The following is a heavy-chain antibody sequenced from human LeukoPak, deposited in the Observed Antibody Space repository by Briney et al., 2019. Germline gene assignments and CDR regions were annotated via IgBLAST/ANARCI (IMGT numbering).Heavy chain of an antibody. V-gene: IGHV3-13*01. CDR2: IGIRGDT. D-gene: IGHD6-19*01. Sequence: GGSLRLSCAASGFTFIDYDMHWVRQVIGKGLEWVSAIGIRGDTHYSGSVKGRFTISRENAESSLYLQMNSLRAEDTSVYYCARGGIQVSGIDEFDYWGQGTLVTVSS. J-gene: IGHJ4*02. CDR3: ARGGIQVSGIDEFDY. CDR1: GFTFIDYD.